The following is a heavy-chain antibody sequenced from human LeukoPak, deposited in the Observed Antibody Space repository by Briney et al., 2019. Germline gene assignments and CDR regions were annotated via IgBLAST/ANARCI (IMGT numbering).Heavy chain of an antibody. D-gene: IGHD1-26*01. CDR1: GFTFSRYA. J-gene: IGHJ4*02. CDR2: ISSSSSYI. V-gene: IGHV3-21*01. Sequence: PGGSLRLSCAASGFTFSRYAMTWVRQAPGKGLEWVSSISSSSSYIYYADSVKGRFTISRDNAKNSLYLQMNSLRAEDTAVYYCARDDGVEVVGATTPPGDYWGQGTLVTVSS. CDR3: ARDDGVEVVGATTPPGDY.